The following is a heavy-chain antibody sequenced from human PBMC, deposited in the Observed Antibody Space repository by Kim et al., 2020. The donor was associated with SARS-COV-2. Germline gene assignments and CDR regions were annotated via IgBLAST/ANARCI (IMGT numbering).Heavy chain of an antibody. CDR2: IYYSGST. Sequence: SETLSLTCTVSGGSISSYYWSWIRQPPGKGLEWIGYIYYSGSTNYNPSLKSRVTISVDTSKNQFSLKLSSVTAADTAVCYCARQRRTMVRGVIPLWFFDYRGQGTLVTVSS. CDR1: GGSISSYY. V-gene: IGHV4-59*08. CDR3: ARQRRTMVRGVIPLWFFDY. J-gene: IGHJ4*02. D-gene: IGHD3-10*01.